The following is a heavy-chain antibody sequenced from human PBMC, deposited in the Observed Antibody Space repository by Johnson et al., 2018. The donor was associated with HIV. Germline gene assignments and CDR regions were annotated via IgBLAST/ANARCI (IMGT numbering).Heavy chain of an antibody. D-gene: IGHD3-22*01. CDR1: GFSFTNAW. CDR2: IKSKGDGGTT. J-gene: IGHJ3*02. CDR3: RSWGSSGYYAPFYHDAFDI. Sequence: VQLVESGGGVVRPGGSLRLSCAASGFSFTNAWMNWVRQGPGKGLEWVGRIKSKGDGGTTDYAAPVKGRFTIPRDDSKNTLYLQMNSLKTEDTAVYYCRSWGSSGYYAPFYHDAFDIWGQGTMVTVSS. V-gene: IGHV3-15*01.